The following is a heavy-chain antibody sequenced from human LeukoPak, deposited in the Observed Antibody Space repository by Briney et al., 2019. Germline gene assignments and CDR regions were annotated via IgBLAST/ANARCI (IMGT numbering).Heavy chain of an antibody. V-gene: IGHV3-64D*06. J-gene: IGHJ4*02. Sequence: GGSLRLSCSAPGFTFSSYAMHWVRQAPGKGLEYVSAISSNGGSTYYADSVKGRFTISRDNSKNTLYLQISSLRAEDTAVYYCVKTTSGSYSPFDSWGQGTLVTVSS. CDR1: GFTFSSYA. CDR2: ISSNGGST. D-gene: IGHD1-26*01. CDR3: VKTTSGSYSPFDS.